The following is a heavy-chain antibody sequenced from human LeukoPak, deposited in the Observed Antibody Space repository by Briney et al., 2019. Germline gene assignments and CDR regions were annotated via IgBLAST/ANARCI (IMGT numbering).Heavy chain of an antibody. J-gene: IGHJ4*02. V-gene: IGHV3-7*05. CDR1: GFTFSRYW. Sequence: GGSLRLSCAASGFTFSRYWMSWVRQAPGKGLEWVANIEQDGSEKYYVDSVKGRFTISRDNAKNSLYLQMNSLRAEDTAVYYCASTGIEARYSYFDNWGQGTLATVSS. CDR3: ASTGIEARYSYFDN. CDR2: IEQDGSEK. D-gene: IGHD5-12*01.